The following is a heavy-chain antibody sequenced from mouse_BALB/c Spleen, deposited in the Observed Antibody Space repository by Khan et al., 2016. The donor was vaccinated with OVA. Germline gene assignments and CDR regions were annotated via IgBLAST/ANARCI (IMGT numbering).Heavy chain of an antibody. D-gene: IGHD2-13*01. J-gene: IGHJ2*01. CDR3: TRIYRGDFDY. CDR2: INPHIGET. CDR1: GYSFTGYF. V-gene: IGHV1-20*02. Sequence: VRLQQSGPELVRPGASVKISCKASGYSFTGYFMNWVMQRHGKSLEWIGRINPHIGETFYNQRFKDKATLTVDESSSTAHMELRSLASEDSAVYYCTRIYRGDFDYWGQGTTLTVSS.